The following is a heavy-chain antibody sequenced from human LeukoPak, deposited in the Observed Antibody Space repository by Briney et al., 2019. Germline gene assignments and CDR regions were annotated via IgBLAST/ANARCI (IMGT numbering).Heavy chain of an antibody. Sequence: GGSLRLSCAASEFSFGSNYMTWVRQAPGKGLEWVSLIYSGGSTYYADSVKGRFTISRDNSKNTLYLQMNSLRAEDTAVYYCARDRRHYYYMDVWGKGTTVTVSS. J-gene: IGHJ6*03. CDR1: EFSFGSNY. V-gene: IGHV3-66*01. CDR3: ARDRRHYYYMDV. CDR2: IYSGGST.